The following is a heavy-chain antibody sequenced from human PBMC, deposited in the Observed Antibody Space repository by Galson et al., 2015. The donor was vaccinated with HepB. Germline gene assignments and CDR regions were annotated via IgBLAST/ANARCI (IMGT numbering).Heavy chain of an antibody. Sequence: SLRLSCAASGFTFSDDYMDWVRQAPGKGLEWVGRINNRGNSYTTEYVASVEGSFTISRDDSKKSLYLEMNSQKTEDSAVYYCDRERTYRQIWYRSPRRYWYYEHWGRGTLVIVSS. D-gene: IGHD5-18*01. V-gene: IGHV3-72*01. CDR3: DRERTYRQIWYRSPRRYWYYEH. J-gene: IGHJ2*01. CDR1: GFTFSDDY. CDR2: INNRGNSYTT.